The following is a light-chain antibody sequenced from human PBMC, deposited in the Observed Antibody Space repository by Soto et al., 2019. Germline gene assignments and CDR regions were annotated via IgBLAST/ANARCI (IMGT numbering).Light chain of an antibody. Sequence: IAMTQCPATLSVSQGERATLSCRASQTVRNDFAWYQQKPGQAPRLLIYGASIRATGIPVRFRGSGSGTEFTLTISSLQSEDFAVYYCQQYNNWPLTFGGGTKVDI. CDR3: QQYNNWPLT. CDR2: GAS. CDR1: QTVRND. J-gene: IGKJ4*01. V-gene: IGKV3-15*01.